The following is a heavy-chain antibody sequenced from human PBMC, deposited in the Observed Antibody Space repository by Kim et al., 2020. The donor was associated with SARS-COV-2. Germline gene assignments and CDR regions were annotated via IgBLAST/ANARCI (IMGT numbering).Heavy chain of an antibody. J-gene: IGHJ6*02. CDR3: AKDNMVSGENGIDV. CDR2: ISGNGFFT. V-gene: IGHV3-43*02. Sequence: GGSLRLSCAASGFTFNDYAIHWVRQAPGKGLEWVSLISGNGFFTYYADSVKGRFTISRDNHKNSLFLQMNSLTTEDTAFYYCAKDNMVSGENGIDVWRQGTPANVSS. CDR1: GFTFNDYA. D-gene: IGHD3-10*01.